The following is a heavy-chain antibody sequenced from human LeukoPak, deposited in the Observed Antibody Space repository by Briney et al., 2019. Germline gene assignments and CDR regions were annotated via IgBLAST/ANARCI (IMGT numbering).Heavy chain of an antibody. CDR2: INPNSGGT. V-gene: IGHV1-2*02. J-gene: IGHJ4*02. CDR1: GYTFTGYY. D-gene: IGHD1-1*01. Sequence: ASVKVSCKASGYTFTGYYMHWVRQAPGQGLEWMGWINPNSGGTNYAQKFQGRVTMTRDTSISTAYMELSRLRSDDTVVYYCASHNRNDVILPFDYWGQGTLVTVSS. CDR3: ASHNRNDVILPFDY.